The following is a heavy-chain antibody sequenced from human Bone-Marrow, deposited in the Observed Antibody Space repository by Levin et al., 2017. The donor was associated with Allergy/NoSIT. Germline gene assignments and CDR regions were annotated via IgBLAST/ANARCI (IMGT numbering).Heavy chain of an antibody. CDR3: TRDFDS. J-gene: IGHJ4*02. CDR2: TYYRSKWYN. V-gene: IGHV6-1*01. CDR1: GDSVSSNTGS. Sequence: PSETLSLTCAISGDSVSSNTGSWNWVRQSPSRGLEWLGRTYYRSKWYNDSALSVKSRITIDPDTSKNQFSLQLTSVTPEDTAVYFCTRDFDSWGQGTLVTVSS.